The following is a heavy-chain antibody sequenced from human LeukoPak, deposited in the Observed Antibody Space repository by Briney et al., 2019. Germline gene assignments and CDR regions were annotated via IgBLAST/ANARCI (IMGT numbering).Heavy chain of an antibody. D-gene: IGHD1-7*01. V-gene: IGHV4-61*02. CDR1: GGSISSGSYY. Sequence: SETLSLTCTVSGGSISSGSYYWSWIRQPAGKGLEWIGRIYTSGSTNYNPSLKSRVTISVDTSKNQFSLKLSSVTAADTAVYYCARDVTGTTSGYWGQGTLVTVSS. CDR3: ARDVTGTTSGY. J-gene: IGHJ4*02. CDR2: IYTSGST.